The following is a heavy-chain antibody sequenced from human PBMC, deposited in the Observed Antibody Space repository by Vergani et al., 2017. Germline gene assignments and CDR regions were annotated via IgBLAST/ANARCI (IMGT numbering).Heavy chain of an antibody. CDR1: GGSISSGGYY. D-gene: IGHD6-13*01. CDR3: ARAGLAAAGPPPFDD. V-gene: IGHV4-31*03. J-gene: IGHJ4*02. Sequence: VQLQESGPGLVKPSQTLSLTCTVSGGSISSGGYYWSWIRQHPGKGLEWIGYIYYRGSTYYNPCLKSRVTRSVDTCKNQFSLKLSSVTAADTAVYYFARAGLAAAGPPPFDDGGQGTLVTVSS. CDR2: IYYRGST.